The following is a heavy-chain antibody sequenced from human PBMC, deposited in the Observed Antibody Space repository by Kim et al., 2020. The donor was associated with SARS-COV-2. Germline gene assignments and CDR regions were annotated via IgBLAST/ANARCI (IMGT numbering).Heavy chain of an antibody. J-gene: IGHJ4*02. V-gene: IGHV4-4*07. D-gene: IGHD6-13*01. CDR3: ARETPAGTVHT. CDR2: CYSSGST. CDR1: GDSISGYY. Sequence: SETLSLTCTVSGDSISGYYWNWIRQPAGKALEWIGRCYSSGSTNCNPSLKSRVTMSVDTSKNQFSLRLSSVTAADTAVYYCARETPAGTVHTWGQGTLVTVSS.